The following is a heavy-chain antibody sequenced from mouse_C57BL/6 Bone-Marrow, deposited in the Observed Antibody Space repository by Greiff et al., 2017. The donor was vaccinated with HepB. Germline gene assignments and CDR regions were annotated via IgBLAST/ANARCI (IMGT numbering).Heavy chain of an antibody. CDR3: ARDYPYYAMDY. CDR1: GFTFSSYA. J-gene: IGHJ4*01. CDR2: ISDGSSYT. V-gene: IGHV5-4*01. Sequence: EVHLVESGGGLVKPGGSLKLSCAASGFTFSSYAMSWVRQTPEKRLEWVATISDGSSYTYYPDNVKGRFTISRDNAKNNLYLQMSNLKSEDTAKYYCARDYPYYAMDYWGQGTSVTVSS.